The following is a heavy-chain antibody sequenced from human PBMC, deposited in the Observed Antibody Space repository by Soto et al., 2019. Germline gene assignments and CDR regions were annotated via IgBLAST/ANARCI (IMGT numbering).Heavy chain of an antibody. D-gene: IGHD6-6*01. J-gene: IGHJ5*02. V-gene: IGHV4-31*03. CDR1: GASMSSGGYY. Sequence: QVQLQESGPGLVKPSQTLSLTCTVSGASMSSGGYYWTWIRQSPRKGLEWIGYIYYSGSTYYNPSLESRVAISLDTSRSQFSLTLHSVTAADTAIYYCARDRHNNFFDPWGQGTLVTVSS. CDR2: IYYSGST. CDR3: ARDRHNNFFDP.